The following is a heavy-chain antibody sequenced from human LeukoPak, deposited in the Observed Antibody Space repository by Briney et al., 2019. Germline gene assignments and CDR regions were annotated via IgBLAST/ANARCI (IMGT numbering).Heavy chain of an antibody. Sequence: GESLRLSCTVSGFTFSTYVMHWVRQAPGKGLEYVSAVSSNGDNTYYADSVKGRFTISRDNSKNTLYLQMSSLRADDTAVYYCVRGTGYWGQGTLVTVSS. V-gene: IGHV3-64D*06. J-gene: IGHJ4*02. CDR3: VRGTGY. CDR1: GFTFSTYV. CDR2: VSSNGDNT.